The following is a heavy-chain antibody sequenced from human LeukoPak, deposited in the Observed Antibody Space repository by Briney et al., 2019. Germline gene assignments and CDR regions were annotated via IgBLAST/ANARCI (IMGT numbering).Heavy chain of an antibody. V-gene: IGHV3-23*01. J-gene: IGHJ4*02. D-gene: IGHD6-13*01. CDR3: ANSDSNNWYGGFDH. CDR2: VSASGDST. Sequence: GGSLRLSCAASGFTFSDYYMSWVRQAPGKGLEWVSGVSASGDSTHYADSVKGRFTISRDNTKNTLYLQMNSLRAEDTAVYYCANSDSNNWYGGFDHWGPGTLVTVSS. CDR1: GFTFSDYY.